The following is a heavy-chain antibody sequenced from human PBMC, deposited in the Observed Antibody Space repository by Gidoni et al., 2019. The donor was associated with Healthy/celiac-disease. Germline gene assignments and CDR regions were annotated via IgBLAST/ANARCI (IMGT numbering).Heavy chain of an antibody. D-gene: IGHD3-22*01. CDR2: VNSDGSST. V-gene: IGHV3-74*01. CDR1: GFTFSSYW. J-gene: IGHJ4*02. Sequence: EVQLVESGGGLVQPGGSGRLSCAASGFTFSSYWMHWVRQAPGKGLVWVSRVNSDGSSTSYADSVKGRFTISKDNAKNTLYLQMNSLRAEDTAVYYCADLGGSSGYYGWGQGTLVTVSS. CDR3: ADLGGSSGYYG.